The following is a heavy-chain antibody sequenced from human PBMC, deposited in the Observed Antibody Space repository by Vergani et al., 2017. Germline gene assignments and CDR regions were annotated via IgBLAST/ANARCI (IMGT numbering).Heavy chain of an antibody. CDR1: GGSISSSNW. V-gene: IGHV4-4*02. J-gene: IGHJ4*02. D-gene: IGHD3-22*01. CDR3: ASQTNYYDSSGYYRGYFDY. Sequence: QVQLQESGPGLVKPSGTLSLTCAVSGGSISSSNWWSWVRQPPGKGLEWIGEIYHSGSTNYNPSLKSRVTISVDTSKNQFSLKLSSVTAADTAVYYCASQTNYYDSSGYYRGYFDYWGQGTLVTVSS. CDR2: IYHSGST.